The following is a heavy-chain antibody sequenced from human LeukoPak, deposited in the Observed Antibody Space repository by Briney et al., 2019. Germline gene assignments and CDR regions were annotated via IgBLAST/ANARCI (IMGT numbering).Heavy chain of an antibody. CDR2: ISGSGGST. J-gene: IGHJ4*02. CDR3: AKYGMVANGYFDY. D-gene: IGHD5-12*01. V-gene: IGHV3-23*01. CDR1: EFIFSTYG. Sequence: GESLILSCAASEFIFSTYGMSWVRQAPGKGLEWVSAISGSGGSTYYIDSVKGRFTISRDNSKNTLYLQMNSLRAEDTAVYYCAKYGMVANGYFDYWGQGTLVTVSS.